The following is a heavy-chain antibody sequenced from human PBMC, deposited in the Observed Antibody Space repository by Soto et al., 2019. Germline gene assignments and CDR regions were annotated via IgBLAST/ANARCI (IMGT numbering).Heavy chain of an antibody. CDR2: IWYDGSNK. V-gene: IGHV3-33*01. CDR1: GFTFSSYG. D-gene: IGHD6-19*01. Sequence: PGGSLSPSCATSGFTFSSYGMHWVRQAPGKGLEWVAVIWYDGSNKYYADSVKGRFTISRDNSKNTLYLQMNSLRAEDTAVYYCARQNSSGWYNYFDYWGQGTLVTVSS. J-gene: IGHJ4*02. CDR3: ARQNSSGWYNYFDY.